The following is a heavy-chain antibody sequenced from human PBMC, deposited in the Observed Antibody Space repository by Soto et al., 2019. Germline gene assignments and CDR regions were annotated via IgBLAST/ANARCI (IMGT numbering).Heavy chain of an antibody. V-gene: IGHV3-30-3*01. D-gene: IGHD6-19*01. CDR1: GFTFSSYA. J-gene: IGHJ4*02. CDR3: ARGVSSGWSVDY. CDR2: ISYDGSNK. Sequence: QVQLVESGGGVVQPGRSPRLSCAASGFTFSSYAMHWVRQAPGKGLEWVAVISYDGSNKYYADSVKGRFTISRDNSKNTLYLQMNSLRAEDTAVYYCARGVSSGWSVDYWGQGTLVTVSS.